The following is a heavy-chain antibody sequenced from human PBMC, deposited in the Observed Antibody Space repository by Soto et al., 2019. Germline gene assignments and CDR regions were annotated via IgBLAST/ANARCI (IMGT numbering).Heavy chain of an antibody. D-gene: IGHD3-10*01. CDR3: EGAGGR. CDR1: GVSVSRYH. Sequence: QVQLQESGPGLVKPSETLSLTCTVSGVSVSRYHWSWIRQPPGKGLEWIGYIEDSGNTNYNPSLKSRVTISKDTSKNQLSLQLNSVTAAATAVYYREGAGGRWGQGALVTVSS. J-gene: IGHJ4*02. CDR2: IEDSGNT. V-gene: IGHV4-59*08.